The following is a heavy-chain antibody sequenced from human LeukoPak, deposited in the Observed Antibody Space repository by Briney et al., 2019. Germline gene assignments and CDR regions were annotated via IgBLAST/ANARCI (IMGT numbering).Heavy chain of an antibody. Sequence: GASVKVSCKASGYTFTSYDINWVRQATGQGLEWMGWMNPNSGNTGYAQKFQGRATMTRNTSINTAYMELSSLRSEDTAVFYCATGYCSGGSCRYLEHWGQGTLVTVSS. J-gene: IGHJ1*01. V-gene: IGHV1-8*01. CDR2: MNPNSGNT. D-gene: IGHD2-15*01. CDR1: GYTFTSYD. CDR3: ATGYCSGGSCRYLEH.